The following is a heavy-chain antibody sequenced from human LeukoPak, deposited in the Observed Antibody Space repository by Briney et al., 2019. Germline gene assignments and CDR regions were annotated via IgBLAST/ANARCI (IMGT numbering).Heavy chain of an antibody. CDR3: AKGEQGYYDILTGYYKADYYYMDV. D-gene: IGHD3-9*01. V-gene: IGHV3-23*01. J-gene: IGHJ6*03. CDR2: ITSRSTT. CDR1: GFIFSHYG. Sequence: GGSLRLSCAASGFIFSHYGMNWVRQAPGKGLEWVSGITSRSTTYYADSVKGRCTISRDNSKNTLYLQMNSLRAEDTAVYYCAKGEQGYYDILTGYYKADYYYMDVWGKGTTVTVSS.